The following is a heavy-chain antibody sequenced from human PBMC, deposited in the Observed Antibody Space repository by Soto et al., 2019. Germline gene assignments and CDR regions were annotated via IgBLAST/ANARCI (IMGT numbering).Heavy chain of an antibody. J-gene: IGHJ6*02. CDR3: ARDLAGDGAPLPPDYYYYGLDV. V-gene: IGHV3-21*01. Sequence: EVQLVESGGGLVKPGGSLRLSCAASGFTFSSYSMNWVRQAPGKGLEWVSSISSSSSYIYYADSVKGRFTISRDNAKNSLYLQKNSLRADDTAVYYCARDLAGDGAPLPPDYYYYGLDVWGQGTTVTVSS. D-gene: IGHD2-15*01. CDR1: GFTFSSYS. CDR2: ISSSSSYI.